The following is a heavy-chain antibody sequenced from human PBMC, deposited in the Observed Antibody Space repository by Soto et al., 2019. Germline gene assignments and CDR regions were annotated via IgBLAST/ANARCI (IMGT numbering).Heavy chain of an antibody. CDR3: ARAYSDAFDI. V-gene: IGHV3-21*04. Sequence: EVQLVESGGGLVKPGGSLRLSCAASGCTFSRYSINWVRQAPGKGLEWVSSISTSSSYIYYADSMKGRFTISRDNAKKSLYLQMSSLRAEDTAVYYCARAYSDAFDIWGQGTMVTVSS. CDR2: ISTSSSYI. D-gene: IGHD2-15*01. J-gene: IGHJ3*02. CDR1: GCTFSRYS.